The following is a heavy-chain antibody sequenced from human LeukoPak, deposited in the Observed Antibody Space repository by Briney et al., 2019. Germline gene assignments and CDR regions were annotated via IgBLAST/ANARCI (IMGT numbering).Heavy chain of an antibody. CDR3: AKDSGYYDRSGLYYFDY. Sequence: GGSLRLSCAASGFTFSSYGMHWVRQAPGKGLEWVAFIRYDGSNKYYADSVKGRFTISRDNSKNTLYLQMNSLRAEDTAVYYCAKDSGYYDRSGLYYFDYWGQGTLVTVSS. CDR1: GFTFSSYG. V-gene: IGHV3-30*02. CDR2: IRYDGSNK. D-gene: IGHD3-22*01. J-gene: IGHJ4*02.